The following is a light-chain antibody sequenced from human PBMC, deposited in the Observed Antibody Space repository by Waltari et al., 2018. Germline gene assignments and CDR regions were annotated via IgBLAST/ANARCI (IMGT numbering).Light chain of an antibody. CDR1: SSYVGNYNF. Sequence: QSALTQPASVSGSPGQSITISCTGTSSYVGNYNFVSWYQQHPGKAPELIIYEGSKRPSGISNRLSGSKSGNTASLTISGLQAEDEGDYYCCSYAGSSTWVFGGGTKLTVL. CDR3: CSYAGSSTWV. J-gene: IGLJ3*02. CDR2: EGS. V-gene: IGLV2-23*01.